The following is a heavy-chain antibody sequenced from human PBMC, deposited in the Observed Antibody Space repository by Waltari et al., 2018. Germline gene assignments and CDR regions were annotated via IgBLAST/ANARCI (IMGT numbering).Heavy chain of an antibody. Sequence: QVQLVESGGGVVQPGRSLRLSCAASGFTFSSYSMPWVRQAPGKGLEWVAVISYDGSNKYYADSVKGRFTISRDNSKNTLYLQMNSLRAEDTAVYYCARDPGGLKQLAHYFDYWGQGTLVTVSS. CDR2: ISYDGSNK. J-gene: IGHJ4*02. CDR3: ARDPGGLKQLAHYFDY. V-gene: IGHV3-30*01. D-gene: IGHD6-13*01. CDR1: GFTFSSYS.